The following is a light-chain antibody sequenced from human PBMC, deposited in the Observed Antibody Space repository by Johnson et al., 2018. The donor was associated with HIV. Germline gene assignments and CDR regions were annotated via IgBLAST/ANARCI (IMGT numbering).Light chain of an antibody. CDR3: GTWDSSLSAGGV. CDR2: DNN. Sequence: QSVLTQPPSVSAAPGQNVTISCSGSSSNIGNNYVSWYQQFPGTAPKLLIYDNNKRPSGIPDRFSGSKSGTSATLGITGLPTGDEADYYCGTWDSSLSAGGVFGTWTKVTVL. CDR1: SSNIGNNY. J-gene: IGLJ1*01. V-gene: IGLV1-51*01.